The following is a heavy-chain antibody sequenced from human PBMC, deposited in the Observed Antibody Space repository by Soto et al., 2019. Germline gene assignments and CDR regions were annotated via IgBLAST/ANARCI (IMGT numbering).Heavy chain of an antibody. Sequence: SETLSLTCTVSGGSVSSPSFHWNWIRQPPGKGLEWIGYVYDSGSTNYNPSLESRVTISIDTSKNQFSLKLNSVTAADTAVYYCARGDAINWFDPWGQGTLVTVSS. CDR2: VYDSGST. V-gene: IGHV4-61*01. CDR1: GGSVSSPSFH. CDR3: ARGDAINWFDP. J-gene: IGHJ5*02. D-gene: IGHD2-2*01.